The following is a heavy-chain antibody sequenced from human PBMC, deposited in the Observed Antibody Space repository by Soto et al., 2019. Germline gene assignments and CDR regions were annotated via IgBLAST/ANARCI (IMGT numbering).Heavy chain of an antibody. CDR3: ARDRFFGSGSYVPYYFDY. V-gene: IGHV1-69*06. Sequence: QVQLVQSGAEVKKPGSSVKVSCKTSGDTFSNYAITWVRQAPGQGLEWMGGIIPLFGTRNYAQKFQGRVTITADKSKSTAYMELNSLRSEDTAVYYCARDRFFGSGSYVPYYFDYWGQGTLVTVSS. CDR2: IIPLFGTR. D-gene: IGHD3-10*01. J-gene: IGHJ4*02. CDR1: GDTFSNYA.